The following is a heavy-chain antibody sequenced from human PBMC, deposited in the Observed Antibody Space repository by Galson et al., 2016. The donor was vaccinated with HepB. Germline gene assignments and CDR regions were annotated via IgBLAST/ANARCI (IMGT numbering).Heavy chain of an antibody. CDR2: ISYDGSNK. J-gene: IGHJ4*02. Sequence: SLRLSCAASGFTFSSYAMHWVRQAPGKGLEWVAVISYDGSNKYYADSVEGRFTISRDNSKNTLYLQMNSLRTEDTAVYYCARVPGVFGVVNNDYWGQGTLGTVSS. D-gene: IGHD3-3*01. CDR3: ARVPGVFGVVNNDY. V-gene: IGHV3-30-3*01. CDR1: GFTFSSYA.